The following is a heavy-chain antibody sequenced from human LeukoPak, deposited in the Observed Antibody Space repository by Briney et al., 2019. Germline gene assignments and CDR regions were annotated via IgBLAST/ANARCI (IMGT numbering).Heavy chain of an antibody. J-gene: IGHJ4*02. CDR1: GGSISSYY. D-gene: IGHD5-18*01. V-gene: IGHV4-59*12. CDR3: ARGGDTAMVLN. Sequence: PSETLSLTCTVSGGSISSYYWSWIRQPPGKGLEWIGYIHYSGSTNYNPSLKSRVTISVDTSKNQFSLKLSSVTAADTAVYYCARGGDTAMVLNWGQGTLVTVSS. CDR2: IHYSGST.